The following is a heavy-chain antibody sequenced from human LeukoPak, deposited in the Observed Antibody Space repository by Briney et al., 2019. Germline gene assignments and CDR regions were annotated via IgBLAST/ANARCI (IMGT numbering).Heavy chain of an antibody. V-gene: IGHV1-24*01. CDR2: FDPEDGET. CDR3: ARGAATVHGPFDP. Sequence: ASVKVSCKVSGYTLTELSMHWVRQAPGKGLEWMGGFDPEDGETIYAQKFQGRVTTTEDTSTDTAYMELSSLRSEDTAVYYCARGAATVHGPFDPWGQGTLVTVSS. D-gene: IGHD1-26*01. J-gene: IGHJ5*02. CDR1: GYTLTELS.